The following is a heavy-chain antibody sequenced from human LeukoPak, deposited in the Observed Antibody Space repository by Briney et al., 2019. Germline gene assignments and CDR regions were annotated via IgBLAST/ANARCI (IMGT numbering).Heavy chain of an antibody. CDR2: FDPEDGET. CDR3: ATEVGSNNWFDP. V-gene: IGHV1-24*01. D-gene: IGHD1-26*01. CDR1: GYTLTELS. Sequence: ASVKVSCKVSGYTLTELSMHWVRQAPGKGLEWMGGFDPEDGETIYAQKFQGRVTMTEDTSTDTAYMELSSLRSVDTAVYYCATEVGSNNWFDPWGQGTLVTVSS. J-gene: IGHJ5*02.